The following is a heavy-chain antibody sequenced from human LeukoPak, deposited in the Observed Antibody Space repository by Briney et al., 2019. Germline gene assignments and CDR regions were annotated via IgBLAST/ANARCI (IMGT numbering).Heavy chain of an antibody. D-gene: IGHD3-3*01. Sequence: SETLSLTCTVSGGSISSYYWSWIRQPTGKGLEWIGYIYYSGSTNYNPSLKSRVTISVDTSKNQFSLKLSSVTAADTAVYYCARFAPYYDFWSNWFDPWGQGTLVTVSS. CDR3: ARFAPYYDFWSNWFDP. CDR2: IYYSGST. J-gene: IGHJ5*02. CDR1: GGSISSYY. V-gene: IGHV4-59*01.